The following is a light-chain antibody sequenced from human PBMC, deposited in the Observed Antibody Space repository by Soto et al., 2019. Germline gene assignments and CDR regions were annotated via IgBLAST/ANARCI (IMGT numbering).Light chain of an antibody. J-gene: IGLJ1*01. V-gene: IGLV2-14*01. CDR2: EVT. Sequence: QSALTQPASVSGSPGQSITISCTGTSGDIGSYNRVSWYQQHPGKPPKLIIYEVTDRPSGVSNRFSGSKSGNTASLTISGLKAEDEAEYYCSSYTNINTRACVFGTGTKVTVL. CDR3: SSYTNINTRACV. CDR1: SGDIGSYNR.